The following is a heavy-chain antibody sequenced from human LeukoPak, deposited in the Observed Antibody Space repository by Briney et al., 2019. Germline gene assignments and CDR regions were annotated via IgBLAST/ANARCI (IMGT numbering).Heavy chain of an antibody. CDR1: GLTFSSHW. J-gene: IGHJ5*02. CDR2: ISGSGDST. CDR3: AKGGGSSWFDP. V-gene: IGHV3-23*01. Sequence: GGSLRLSCAASGLTFSSHWMHWVRQAPGKGLEWVSSISGSGDSTYFADSVKGRFTMSRDNSKNTPSLQMNSLRAEDTAVYYCAKGGGSSWFDPWGQGTLATVSS. D-gene: IGHD3-16*01.